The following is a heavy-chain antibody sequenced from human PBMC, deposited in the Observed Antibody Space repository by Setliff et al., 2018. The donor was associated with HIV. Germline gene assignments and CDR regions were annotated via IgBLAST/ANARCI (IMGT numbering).Heavy chain of an antibody. J-gene: IGHJ4*02. CDR3: ARGPLLLYY. V-gene: IGHV4-34*01. CDR2: INHSGST. CDR1: GGSFSGYY. D-gene: IGHD2-15*01. Sequence: SETLSLTCAVYGGSFSGYYWCWIRQPPGKGLEWIGEINHSGSTDYNPSLKSRFTISVDTSKNQFSLKLSSVTAADTAVYYCARGPLLLYYWGQGTLVTVSS.